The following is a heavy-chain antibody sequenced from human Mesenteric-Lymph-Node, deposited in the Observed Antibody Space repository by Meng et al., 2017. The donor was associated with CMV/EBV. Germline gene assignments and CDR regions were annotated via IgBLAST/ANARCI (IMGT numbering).Heavy chain of an antibody. V-gene: IGHV3-23*01. CDR1: GFTFSSYG. Sequence: ASGFTFSSYGMSWVRQAPGKGLEWVSAISGSGGSTYYADSVKGRFTISRDNSKNTLYLQMNSLRAEDTAVYYCAKGGAVGATVYFDYWGQGTLVTVSS. CDR3: AKGGAVGATVYFDY. CDR2: ISGSGGST. J-gene: IGHJ4*02. D-gene: IGHD1-26*01.